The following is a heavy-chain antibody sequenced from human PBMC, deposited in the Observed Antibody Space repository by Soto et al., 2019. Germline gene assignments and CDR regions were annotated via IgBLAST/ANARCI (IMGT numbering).Heavy chain of an antibody. CDR2: IKQDGSEK. CDR3: ARDRYSYYDVWSDSLPYCYLVMDF. CDR1: GLNFVSYW. D-gene: IGHD3-3*01. V-gene: IGHV3-7*01. Sequence: RHPRAASGLNFVSYWVSGILKTPRKGLEWVPNIKQDGSEKYYVDAVKGRFTISRHDAGNSLSLRMSSLRAEDTAVYCCARDRYSYYDVWSDSLPYCYLVMDFRRQGTT. J-gene: IGHJ6*02.